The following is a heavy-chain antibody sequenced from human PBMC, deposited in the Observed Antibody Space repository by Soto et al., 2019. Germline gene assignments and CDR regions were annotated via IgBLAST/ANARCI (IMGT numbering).Heavy chain of an antibody. CDR2: IYYSGST. CDR3: ARLHIDLEYSTSGAFDI. CDR1: GGSISSYY. Sequence: SETLSLTCTVSGGSISSYYWSWIRQPPGKGLEWIGYIYYSGSTNYNPSLKSRVTISVDTSKNQFSLKLSSVTAADTAVYYCARLHIDLEYSTSGAFDIWGQGTMVTVSS. V-gene: IGHV4-59*08. D-gene: IGHD6-6*01. J-gene: IGHJ3*02.